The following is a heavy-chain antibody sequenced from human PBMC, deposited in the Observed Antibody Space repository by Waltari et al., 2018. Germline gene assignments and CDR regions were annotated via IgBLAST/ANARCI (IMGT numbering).Heavy chain of an antibody. V-gene: IGHV2-5*01. CDR2: ILWNDDK. Sequence: QITLKESGPTLVKPTQTLTLTCTLSGFSVSTAGVGVGWVRQPPGKALEWLALILWNDDKWYRPSLKSRLTITKDTSKNQVVLTLANTDPVDTGTYYCAHRRDRTTSWYDWYFDLWGRGTLVTVSS. CDR1: GFSVSTAGVG. CDR3: AHRRDRTTSWYDWYFDL. D-gene: IGHD6-13*01. J-gene: IGHJ2*01.